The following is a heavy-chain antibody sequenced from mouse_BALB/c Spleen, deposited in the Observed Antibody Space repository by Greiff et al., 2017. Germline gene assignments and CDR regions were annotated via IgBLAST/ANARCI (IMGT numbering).Heavy chain of an antibody. CDR2: ILPGSGST. Sequence: VKVVESGAELMKPGASVKISCKATGYTFSSYWIEWVKQRPGHGLEWIGEILPGSGSTNYNEKFKGKATFTADTSSNTAYMQLSSLTSEDSAVYYCARTGGNYDYWGQGTTLTVSS. CDR3: ARTGGNYDY. V-gene: IGHV1-9*01. CDR1: GYTFSSYW. J-gene: IGHJ2*01. D-gene: IGHD2-1*01.